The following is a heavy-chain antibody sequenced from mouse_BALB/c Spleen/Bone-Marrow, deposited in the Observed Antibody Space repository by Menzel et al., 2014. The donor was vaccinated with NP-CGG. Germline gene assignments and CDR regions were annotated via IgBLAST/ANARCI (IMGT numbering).Heavy chain of an antibody. V-gene: IGHV14-3*02. J-gene: IGHJ3*01. CDR2: IDPANVNT. Sequence: EVQLQQSGAELVKPGASVKLSCTASDFNIKDAYMHWVKQRPEQGLEWIGRIDPANVNTKYDTKFQGKATITADTSSNTDYLLLSSLTSEDTAVYYCAVYYYGRSSFAYWGQGTLVTVSA. CDR3: AVYYYGRSSFAY. CDR1: DFNIKDAY. D-gene: IGHD1-1*01.